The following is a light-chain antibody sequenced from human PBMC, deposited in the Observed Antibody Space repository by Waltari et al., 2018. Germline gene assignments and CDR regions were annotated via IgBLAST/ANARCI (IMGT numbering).Light chain of an antibody. CDR2: DAS. CDR1: QSVSSY. V-gene: IGKV3-11*01. CDR3: QQRSNWRYT. J-gene: IGKJ2*01. Sequence: EIVLTQSPATLSLSPGERATLSCRARQSVSSYLAWYQQKPGQAPRLLIYDASNRATGIPARFSGSGSGTDFTLTISSLEPEDFAVYYCQQRSNWRYTFGQGTKLEI.